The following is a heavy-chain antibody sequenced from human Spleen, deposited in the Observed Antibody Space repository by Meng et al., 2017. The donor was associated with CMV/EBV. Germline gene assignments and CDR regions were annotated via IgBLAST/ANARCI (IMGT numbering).Heavy chain of an antibody. CDR1: GFTFSSYS. CDR2: ISSSSSTI. CDR3: ARDPYSGSGSMDV. Sequence: GESLKISCAASGFTFSSYSMNWVRQAPGKGLEWVSYISSSSSTIYYADSVKGRFTISRDNAKNSLYLQMNSLRAEDTAVYYCARDPYSGSGSMDVWGQGTTVTVSS. J-gene: IGHJ6*02. V-gene: IGHV3-48*04. D-gene: IGHD5-12*01.